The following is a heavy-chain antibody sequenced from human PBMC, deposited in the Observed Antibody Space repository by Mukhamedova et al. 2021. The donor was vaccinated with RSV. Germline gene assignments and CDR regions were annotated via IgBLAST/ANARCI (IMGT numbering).Heavy chain of an antibody. V-gene: IGHV3-23*01. CDR2: ISGSGGSK. Sequence: RQAPGKGLEWVSGISGSGGSKYYADSVKGRFTISRDNSKNTLYLQMNSLRAEDTAVYYCAKRRSSSWGFDYWGQGTLVTVSS. D-gene: IGHD6-13*01. J-gene: IGHJ4*02. CDR3: AKRRSSSWGFDY.